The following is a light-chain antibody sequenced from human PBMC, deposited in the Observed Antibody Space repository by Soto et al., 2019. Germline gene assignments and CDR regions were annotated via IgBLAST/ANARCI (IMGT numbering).Light chain of an antibody. CDR1: SSNIGSNI. CDR2: SND. Sequence: QSVLTQPPSASGTPGLRVTISCSGSSSNIGSNIVNWYQQLPGTAPKLLIYSNDQRPSGVPDRFSGSKSGTSASLAISGLQSEDEADYYCAAWDDNLNGGVFGGGTKVTVL. J-gene: IGLJ2*01. V-gene: IGLV1-44*01. CDR3: AAWDDNLNGGV.